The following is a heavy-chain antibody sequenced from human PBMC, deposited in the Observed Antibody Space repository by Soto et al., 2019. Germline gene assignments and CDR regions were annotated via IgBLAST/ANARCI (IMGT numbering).Heavy chain of an antibody. J-gene: IGHJ4*02. Sequence: TSETLSLTCSVSGCSISTNNYYWGWIRQPPGKGLEWIGSIYYTGSTYYNPSLKSRVTISVDTSKNQFSLKLSSVTAADSAVYFCTRGMSLTGLYWGQGTLVTVSS. CDR3: TRGMSLTGLY. V-gene: IGHV4-39*01. CDR2: IYYTGST. D-gene: IGHD3-9*01. CDR1: GCSISTNNYY.